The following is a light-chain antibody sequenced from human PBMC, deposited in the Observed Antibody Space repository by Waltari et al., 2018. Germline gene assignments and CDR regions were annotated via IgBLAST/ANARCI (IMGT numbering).Light chain of an antibody. Sequence: EFVLTQSPATLSLSPGERATLSRRASQSVSNSLAWYQQKPGQAPRLLIYDTSNRATCIPSRFIGSGSGTDFTLTISSLEPEDFAVYYCQQRGNWPLSIAFGQGTRLEIK. CDR2: DTS. J-gene: IGKJ5*01. CDR1: QSVSNS. V-gene: IGKV3-11*01. CDR3: QQRGNWPLSIA.